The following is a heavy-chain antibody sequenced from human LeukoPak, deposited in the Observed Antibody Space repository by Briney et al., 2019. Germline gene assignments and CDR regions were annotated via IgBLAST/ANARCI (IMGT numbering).Heavy chain of an antibody. V-gene: IGHV3-73*01. CDR2: VRTKANSYAT. CDR3: TSSSSYNWFDP. CDR1: GFTFSDSA. J-gene: IGHJ5*02. Sequence: GGSLTLSCAASGFTFSDSAMHWVRQASGKGLEWVGRVRTKANSYATAYAASVKGSFTISRDDSKNTAYLEMNSLKTEDTAVYYCTSSSSYNWFDPWGQGTLVTVSS. D-gene: IGHD6-13*01.